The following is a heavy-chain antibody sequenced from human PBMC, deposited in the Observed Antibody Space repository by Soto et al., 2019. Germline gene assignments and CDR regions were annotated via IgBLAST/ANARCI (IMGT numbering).Heavy chain of an antibody. Sequence: GGSLRLSCAASGFSFDDFAMHWVRQAPGKGLEWVSGISWNSGSLDYADSVKGRFTISRDNAKNSLYLQMESLRPEDTAVYYWAKVLYDFLPAPSPFDYWGQETLVTVSS. CDR3: AKVLYDFLPAPSPFDY. D-gene: IGHD3-9*01. V-gene: IGHV3-9*01. CDR1: GFSFDDFA. CDR2: ISWNSGSL. J-gene: IGHJ4*02.